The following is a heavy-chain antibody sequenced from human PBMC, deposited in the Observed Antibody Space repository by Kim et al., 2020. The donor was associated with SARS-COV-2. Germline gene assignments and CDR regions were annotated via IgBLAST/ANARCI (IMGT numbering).Heavy chain of an antibody. CDR1: GFTFSDYW. Sequence: GGSLRLSCAASGFTFSDYWMHWVRQAPGKGLVWVSRINNDGTTTSYADSVKGRFTISRDNAENTLYLQMNSLRAEDTALYYCARLYCSGGSCLPPDYWGQGTLVTVSS. CDR2: INNDGTTT. D-gene: IGHD2-15*01. J-gene: IGHJ4*02. V-gene: IGHV3-74*01. CDR3: ARLYCSGGSCLPPDY.